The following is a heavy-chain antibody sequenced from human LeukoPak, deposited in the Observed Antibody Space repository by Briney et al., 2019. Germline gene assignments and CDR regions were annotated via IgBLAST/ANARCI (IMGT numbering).Heavy chain of an antibody. CDR2: IIPIFGTA. Sequence: SVKVSCKASGGTFSSDAISWVRQAPGQGLEWMGRIIPIFGTANYAQKFQGRVTITADKSTSTAYMELSSLRSEDTAVYYCAREEEAGFNDYWGQGTLVTVSS. CDR3: AREEEAGFNDY. CDR1: GGTFSSDA. D-gene: IGHD5-24*01. J-gene: IGHJ4*02. V-gene: IGHV1-69*06.